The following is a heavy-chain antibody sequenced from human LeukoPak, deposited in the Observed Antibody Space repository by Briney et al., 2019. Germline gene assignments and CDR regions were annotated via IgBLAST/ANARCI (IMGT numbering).Heavy chain of an antibody. CDR2: IYYSGST. D-gene: IGHD3-22*01. V-gene: IGHV4-59*01. CDR3: ARRGYYDSSGEAFDY. Sequence: SETLSLTCTVSGGSISSYYWSWIRQPPGKGLEWIGYIYYSGSTNYNPSLKSRVTISVDTSKNQFSLKLSSVTAADTAVYYCARRGYYDSSGEAFDYWGQGTLVTVSS. CDR1: GGSISSYY. J-gene: IGHJ4*02.